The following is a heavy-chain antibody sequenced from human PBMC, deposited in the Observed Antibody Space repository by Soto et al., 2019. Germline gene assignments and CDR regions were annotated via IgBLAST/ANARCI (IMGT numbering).Heavy chain of an antibody. J-gene: IGHJ4*02. D-gene: IGHD3-22*01. V-gene: IGHV1-18*01. Sequence: ASVKVSCKASGGTFSSYTISWVRQAPGQGLEWMGWIIAYNGITNYAQKLQGRVTMTTDKSTSTAYMELRSLRSDDTAVYYCAREFDSSGYYYRYWGQGTLVTVSS. CDR3: AREFDSSGYYYRY. CDR1: GGTFSSYT. CDR2: IIAYNGIT.